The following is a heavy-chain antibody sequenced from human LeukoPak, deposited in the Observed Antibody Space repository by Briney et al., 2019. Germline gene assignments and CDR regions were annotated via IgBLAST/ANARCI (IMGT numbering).Heavy chain of an antibody. J-gene: IGHJ6*02. CDR2: INHSGST. CDR3: ARGPEQLAFYYYYYGTDV. V-gene: IGHV4-34*01. CDR1: GGSFSGYY. D-gene: IGHD6-13*01. Sequence: PSETLSLTCAVYGGSFSGYYWSWIRQPPGKGLEWIGEINHSGSTNYNPSLKSRVTISVDTSKNQFSLKLSSVTAADTAVYYCARGPEQLAFYYYYYGTDVWGQGTTVTVSS.